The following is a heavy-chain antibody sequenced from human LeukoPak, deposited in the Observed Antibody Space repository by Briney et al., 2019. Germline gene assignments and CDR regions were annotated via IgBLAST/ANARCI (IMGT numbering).Heavy chain of an antibody. CDR2: ISYDGSNK. CDR1: GFTFSSYG. J-gene: IGHJ4*02. V-gene: IGHV3-30*03. Sequence: TGGSLRLSCAASGFTFSSYGMHWVRQAPGKGLEWVAVISYDGSNKYYADSVKGRFTISRDNSKNTLYLQVNSLRAEDTAVYYCATSYSSSSYFDYWGQGTLVTVSS. CDR3: ATSYSSSSYFDY. D-gene: IGHD6-13*01.